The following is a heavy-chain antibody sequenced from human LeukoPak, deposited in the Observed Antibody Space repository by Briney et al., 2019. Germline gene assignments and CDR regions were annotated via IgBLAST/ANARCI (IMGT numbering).Heavy chain of an antibody. V-gene: IGHV4-34*01. CDR3: ARHEEEDGYNAKTLDY. J-gene: IGHJ4*02. CDR1: GGSFSGYY. Sequence: SETLSLTCAVYGGSFSGYYWSWIRQPPGKGLEWIGEINHSGSTNYNPSLKSRVTISVDTSKNQFSLRLSSVTAADTAVYYCARHEEEDGYNAKTLDYWGRGTLVTVSS. D-gene: IGHD5-24*01. CDR2: INHSGST.